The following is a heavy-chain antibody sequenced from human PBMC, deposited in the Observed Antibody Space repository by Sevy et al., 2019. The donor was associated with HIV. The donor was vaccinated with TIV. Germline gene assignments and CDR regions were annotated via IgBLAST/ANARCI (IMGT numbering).Heavy chain of an antibody. Sequence: ASVKVSCKASGETLTGNYIHWMRQAPGQGLEWMGWINPNSGGTNYAQKFQGRVTMTRDTSISTVYMELHRLTSDDTALFYCARKAIVVVPTAYEAFDVWGQGTMVTVSS. V-gene: IGHV1-2*02. CDR2: INPNSGGT. J-gene: IGHJ3*01. D-gene: IGHD2-15*01. CDR1: GETLTGNY. CDR3: ARKAIVVVPTAYEAFDV.